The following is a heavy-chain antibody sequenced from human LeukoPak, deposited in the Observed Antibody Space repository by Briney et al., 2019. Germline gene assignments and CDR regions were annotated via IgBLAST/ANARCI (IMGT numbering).Heavy chain of an antibody. CDR1: GYTFTSYG. Sequence: ASVKVSCKASGYTFTSYGISWVRQAPGQGLEWMEWISAYNGNTNYAQKLQGRVTMTTDTSTSTAYMELRSLRSDDTAVYYCARRLIAAAGTSYWFDPWGQGTLVTVSS. D-gene: IGHD6-13*01. CDR3: ARRLIAAAGTSYWFDP. CDR2: ISAYNGNT. J-gene: IGHJ5*02. V-gene: IGHV1-18*01.